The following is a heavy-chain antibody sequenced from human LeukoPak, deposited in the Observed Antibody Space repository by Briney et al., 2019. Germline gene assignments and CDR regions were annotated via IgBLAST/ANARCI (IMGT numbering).Heavy chain of an antibody. Sequence: GGSLRLSCAASGFTFSSYGMHWVRQAPGKGLEWVAVISYDGSNKYYADSVKGRFTISRDNSKNTLYLQMNSLRAEDTAVYYCAKVSRRGWFSNYYGMDVWGQGTTVTVSS. J-gene: IGHJ6*02. D-gene: IGHD6-19*01. V-gene: IGHV3-30*18. CDR1: GFTFSSYG. CDR2: ISYDGSNK. CDR3: AKVSRRGWFSNYYGMDV.